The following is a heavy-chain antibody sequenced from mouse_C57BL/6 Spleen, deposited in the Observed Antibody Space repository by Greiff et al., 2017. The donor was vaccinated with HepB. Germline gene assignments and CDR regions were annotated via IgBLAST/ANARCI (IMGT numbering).Heavy chain of an antibody. D-gene: IGHD1-1*01. CDR2: IYPGDGDT. V-gene: IGHV1-80*01. Sequence: VQLQESGAELVKPGASVKISCKASGYAFSSYWMNWVKQRSGTGLEWIGQIYPGDGDTNYNGKFKGKATLTADKSSSTAYMQLSSLTSEDSAVYFCARRGYGSSHYFDYWGQGTTLTVSS. J-gene: IGHJ2*01. CDR3: ARRGYGSSHYFDY. CDR1: GYAFSSYW.